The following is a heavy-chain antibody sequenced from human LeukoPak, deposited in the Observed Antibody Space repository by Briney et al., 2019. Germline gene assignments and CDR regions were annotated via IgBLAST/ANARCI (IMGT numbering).Heavy chain of an antibody. J-gene: IGHJ3*02. CDR2: IYYSGGT. V-gene: IGHV4-59*01. Sequence: SETLSLTCTVSGGSISNKYWSWIRQPPGKGLEWIGYIYYSGGTNYNPSLKSRVTISVDTSKNQFSLKLSSVTAADTAVYYCARTTGVGAFDIWGQGTMVTVSS. D-gene: IGHD1-14*01. CDR3: ARTTGVGAFDI. CDR1: GGSISNKY.